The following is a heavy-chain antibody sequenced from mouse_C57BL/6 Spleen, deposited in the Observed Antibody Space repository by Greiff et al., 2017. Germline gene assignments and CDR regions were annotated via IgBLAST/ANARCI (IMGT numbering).Heavy chain of an antibody. V-gene: IGHV14-2*01. CDR3: ARSDGGFAY. J-gene: IGHJ3*01. CDR1: GFNIKDYY. CDR2: IDPEDGET. D-gene: IGHD1-2*01. Sequence: EVQLQQSGAELVKPGASVKLSCTASGFNIKDYYMHWVKQRTEQGLEWIGRIDPEDGETKYAQNFQGKATITADKSSNTAYLQLSSLTSEDTAVYYCARSDGGFAYWGQGTLVTVSA.